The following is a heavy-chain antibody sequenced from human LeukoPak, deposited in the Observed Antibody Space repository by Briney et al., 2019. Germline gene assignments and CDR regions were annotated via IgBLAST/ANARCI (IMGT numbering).Heavy chain of an antibody. CDR2: IYSGGRT. Sequence: GGSLRLSCAASGFTVSSNYMRWVRPAPGKGLEWVSVIYSGGRTYYADSVKGRFTISRDNSKNTLYLQMNSLRAEDTAVYYCARVLVRDYYFDYWGQGTLVTVSS. J-gene: IGHJ4*02. CDR3: ARVLVRDYYFDY. D-gene: IGHD6-6*01. V-gene: IGHV3-53*01. CDR1: GFTVSSNY.